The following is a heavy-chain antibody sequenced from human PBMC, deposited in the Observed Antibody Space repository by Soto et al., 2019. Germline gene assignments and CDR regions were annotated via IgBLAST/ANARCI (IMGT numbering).Heavy chain of an antibody. D-gene: IGHD6-13*01. J-gene: IGHJ4*02. Sequence: QVQLQESGPGLVKPSETLSLTCTVSGGSISNYYWSWIRQPPGKGLEWIGYVYYSGSTHYNPSLKSRVTISVDTSKNQISLKLSSVTAADTAVYYCSRDAYSSSWLDFWGQGTLVTVSS. CDR1: GGSISNYY. CDR3: SRDAYSSSWLDF. CDR2: VYYSGST. V-gene: IGHV4-59*01.